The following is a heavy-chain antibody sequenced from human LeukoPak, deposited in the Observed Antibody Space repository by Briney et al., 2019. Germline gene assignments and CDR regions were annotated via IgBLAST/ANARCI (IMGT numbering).Heavy chain of an antibody. D-gene: IGHD3-16*01. Sequence: GGSLRLSCAASGFTFSSYGMHWVRQAPGKGLEWVAFIRYDGSNKYYADSVKGRFTISRDNSKNTLYLQMNSLRAEDTAVYYCAKDKIWGEDYFDYWGQGTLVTVSS. J-gene: IGHJ4*02. V-gene: IGHV3-30*02. CDR2: IRYDGSNK. CDR1: GFTFSSYG. CDR3: AKDKIWGEDYFDY.